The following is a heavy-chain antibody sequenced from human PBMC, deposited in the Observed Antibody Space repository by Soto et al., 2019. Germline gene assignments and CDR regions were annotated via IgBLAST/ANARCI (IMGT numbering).Heavy chain of an antibody. J-gene: IGHJ5*01. V-gene: IGHV4-31*01. CDR1: GGSLSSGGYY. Sequence: QVQLQESGPGLVKTSQTLSLTCTVSGGSLSSGGYYWRWIRQHPGKGLEWIGYIYYRGSTSYNPSLKCQITISIDTSKSRFSLKLSSVTAADTAVYYCAGAWDAPVGFDSWGQGILVTVSS. CDR2: IYYRGST. D-gene: IGHD1-26*01. CDR3: AGAWDAPVGFDS.